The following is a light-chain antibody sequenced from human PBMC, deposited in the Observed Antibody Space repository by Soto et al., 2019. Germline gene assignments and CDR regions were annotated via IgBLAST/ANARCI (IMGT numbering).Light chain of an antibody. CDR1: SSDIGGYNH. CDR2: EVS. CDR3: CSKTSSITYV. Sequence: QSALTQPASVSGSPGQSITISCTGTSSDIGGYNHVSWYQQHPGEAPKLVIYEVSNRPSGVSNRFSGSKSGNTASLTISGLQADDEADYYCCSKTSSITYVFGSGTKVTVL. J-gene: IGLJ1*01. V-gene: IGLV2-14*01.